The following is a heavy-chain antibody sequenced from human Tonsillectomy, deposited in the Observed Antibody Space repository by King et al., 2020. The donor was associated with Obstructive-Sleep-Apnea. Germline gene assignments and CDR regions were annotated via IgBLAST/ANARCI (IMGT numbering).Heavy chain of an antibody. Sequence: EVQLVESGGGLVQPGGSLKLSCAASGFSFSGSAMHWVRQASGKGLEWVGRVSSKANNYATAYAASVTGRFTISRDDSRHTAYLPMNSLKTEDTAVYFCTRRGILGATTGYDYWGQGTLVTVSS. J-gene: IGHJ4*02. V-gene: IGHV3-73*01. D-gene: IGHD1-26*01. CDR2: VSSKANNYAT. CDR1: GFSFSGSA. CDR3: TRRGILGATTGYDY.